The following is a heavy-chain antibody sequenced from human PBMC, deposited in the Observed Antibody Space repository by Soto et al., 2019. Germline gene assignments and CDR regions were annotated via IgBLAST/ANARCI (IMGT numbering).Heavy chain of an antibody. Sequence: KPSETLSLTCTVSGGSISSYYWSWIRQSPGKGLEWIGYIYYSGSTNYNPSLKSRVTISVDTSKNQSSLKLSSVTAADTAVYYCARAPIVVVPAAMVAFDIWGQGTMVTVSS. V-gene: IGHV4-59*01. CDR3: ARAPIVVVPAAMVAFDI. CDR1: GGSISSYY. D-gene: IGHD2-2*01. J-gene: IGHJ3*02. CDR2: IYYSGST.